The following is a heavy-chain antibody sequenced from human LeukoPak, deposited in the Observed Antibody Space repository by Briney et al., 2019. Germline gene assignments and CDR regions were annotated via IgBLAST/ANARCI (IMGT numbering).Heavy chain of an antibody. CDR3: AAELYSGTYGRCCSFAF. Sequence: VKVSCKASGFTFINSAVQWVRQARGQRLEWIGWIIVGSGRTHYAQNLQERITITRDMSTNTAYMEMSSLRSDDTAVYYCAAELYSGTYGRCCSFAFWGQGTQVTVSS. CDR1: GFTFINSA. CDR2: IIVGSGRT. D-gene: IGHD1-26*01. J-gene: IGHJ4*02. V-gene: IGHV1-58*01.